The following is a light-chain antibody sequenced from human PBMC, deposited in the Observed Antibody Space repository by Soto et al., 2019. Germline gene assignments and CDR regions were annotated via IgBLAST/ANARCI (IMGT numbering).Light chain of an antibody. Sequence: EIVLTQSPGTLSLSPGERATLSCRASQTVSSSYLAWYQQRPGQAPRLLIYGASVRATGIPDRFSGSGSGTDFTLTISRLEPEDSAVYYCQQYVSSPWTFGQGTKVEIK. CDR3: QQYVSSPWT. V-gene: IGKV3-20*01. CDR2: GAS. J-gene: IGKJ1*01. CDR1: QTVSSSY.